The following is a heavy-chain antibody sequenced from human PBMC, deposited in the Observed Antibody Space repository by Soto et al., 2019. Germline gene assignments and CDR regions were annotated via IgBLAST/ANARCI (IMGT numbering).Heavy chain of an antibody. V-gene: IGHV3-11*01. CDR2: ISSSGSTI. Sequence: GGSLRLSCAASGFTVSDYYMSWIRQAPGKGLEWVSYISSSGSTIYYADSVKGRFTISRDNAKNSLYLQMNSLRAEATAVYYCARDRHCSSTSRRSLYYYYSYMDFWGNGTAVTHSS. CDR1: GFTVSDYY. J-gene: IGHJ6*03. D-gene: IGHD2-2*01. CDR3: ARDRHCSSTSRRSLYYYYSYMDF.